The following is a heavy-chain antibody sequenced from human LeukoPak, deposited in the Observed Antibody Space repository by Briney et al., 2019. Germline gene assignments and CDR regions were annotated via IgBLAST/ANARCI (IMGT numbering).Heavy chain of an antibody. J-gene: IGHJ5*02. CDR1: GGSISSSSYY. V-gene: IGHV4-61*01. D-gene: IGHD3-10*01. Sequence: PSETLSLTCTVSGGSISSSSYYWGWIRQPPGKGLEWIGYIYYSGSTNYNPSLKSRVTISVDTSKNQFSLKLSSVTAADTAVYYCARDRYYYGSGSYYWFDPWGQGTLVTVSS. CDR3: ARDRYYYGSGSYYWFDP. CDR2: IYYSGST.